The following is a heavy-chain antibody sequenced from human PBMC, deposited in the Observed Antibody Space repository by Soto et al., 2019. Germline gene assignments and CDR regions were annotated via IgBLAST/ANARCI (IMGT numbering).Heavy chain of an antibody. CDR1: GFSLTTSGVG. V-gene: IGHV2-5*02. CDR2: IYWDGIE. Sequence: QITLKESGPTLVKPTQTLTLTCTVSGFSLTTSGVGVGWIRQPPGKAPEWLALIYWDGIERYSTSLRSRLTITMDTSKNQVVLTMTTMDPVYTAAYYCAHSPCSGGTCYLFDHWGQGTPVIVSS. CDR3: AHSPCSGGTCYLFDH. D-gene: IGHD2-15*01. J-gene: IGHJ4*02.